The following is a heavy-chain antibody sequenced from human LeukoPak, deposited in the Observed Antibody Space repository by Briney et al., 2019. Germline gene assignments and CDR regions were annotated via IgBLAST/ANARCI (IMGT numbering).Heavy chain of an antibody. CDR1: GFTFSDYY. J-gene: IGHJ4*02. V-gene: IGHV3-11*04. Sequence: GGSLRLSCVASGFTFSDYYMAWIRQAPGKGLEWIAYLSRWGGTIYYADSVKGRFTISRDNAKNSLYLQMNSLRAEDTAVYYCARDYGGSSPFDYWGQGTLVTVSS. CDR2: LSRWGGTI. CDR3: ARDYGGSSPFDY. D-gene: IGHD4-23*01.